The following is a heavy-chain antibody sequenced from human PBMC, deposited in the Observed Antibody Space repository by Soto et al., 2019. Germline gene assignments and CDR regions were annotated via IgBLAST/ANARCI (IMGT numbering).Heavy chain of an antibody. CDR1: GGSIPSTNW. D-gene: IGHD3-10*01. V-gene: IGHV4-4*02. Sequence: SGTLSLTCAVSGGSIPSTNWWSGVRQPPGKGMEWSGEIYHSGSTNYNPSLKSRVTISVDKSKNQFSLKLSSVTAADTAVYYCARDYMVRGVMRWFDPWGQGTLVTVS. CDR2: IYHSGST. J-gene: IGHJ5*02. CDR3: ARDYMVRGVMRWFDP.